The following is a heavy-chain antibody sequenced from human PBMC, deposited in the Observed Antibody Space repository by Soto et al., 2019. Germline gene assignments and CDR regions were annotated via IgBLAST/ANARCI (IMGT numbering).Heavy chain of an antibody. CDR2: IWYDGSNK. V-gene: IGHV3-33*01. CDR3: ARAADSSSWSKYYYGMDV. D-gene: IGHD6-13*01. CDR1: GFTFSSYV. Sequence: GGSLRLSCAASGFTFSSYVMHWVRQAPGKGLEWVAVIWYDGSNKYYADSVKGRFTTSRDNSKNTLYLQMNSLRAEDTAVYYCARAADSSSWSKYYYGMDVWGQGTTVTVSS. J-gene: IGHJ6*02.